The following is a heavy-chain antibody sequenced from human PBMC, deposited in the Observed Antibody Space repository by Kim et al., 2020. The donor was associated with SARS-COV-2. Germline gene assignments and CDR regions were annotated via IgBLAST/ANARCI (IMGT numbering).Heavy chain of an antibody. D-gene: IGHD2-8*02. J-gene: IGHJ4*02. Sequence: GGSLRLSCAASGFTFSSYGMHWVRQAPGKGLEWVAFISYDGSNKYYTDSVKGRFTISRDSSKNTLYLQMNSLRAEDTAVYYCAKDLGLVRIDYWRQGTLVTVSS. CDR2: ISYDGSNK. CDR3: AKDLGLVRIDY. V-gene: IGHV3-30*18. CDR1: GFTFSSYG.